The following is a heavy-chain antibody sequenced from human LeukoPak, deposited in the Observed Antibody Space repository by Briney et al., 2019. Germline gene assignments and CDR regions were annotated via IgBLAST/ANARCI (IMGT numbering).Heavy chain of an antibody. CDR3: ARQDDILTGSSDY. J-gene: IGHJ4*02. D-gene: IGHD3-9*01. V-gene: IGHV5-10-1*01. CDR2: IDPSDSYT. CDR1: GYSFTSYW. Sequence: GESLRISCEGSGYSFTSYWISWVRQMPGKGLEWMWRIDPSDSYTNYSPSFQGHVTISADKSISTAYLQWSSLKASDTAMYYCARQDDILTGSSDYWGQGTLVTVSS.